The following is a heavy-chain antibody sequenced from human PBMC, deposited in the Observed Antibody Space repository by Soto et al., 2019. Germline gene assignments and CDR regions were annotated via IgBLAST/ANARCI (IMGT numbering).Heavy chain of an antibody. CDR1: GGSISSSNW. CDR2: IYHSGYT. CDR3: ARRPRPENYGMDV. Sequence: SETLSLTCAVSGGSISSSNWWSWVRQPPGKGLEWIGEIYHSGYTSYIPSLKSRVTISVDKSKNQFSLKLRSVTAADTAVYYCARRPRPENYGMDVWGQGTTVTVSS. J-gene: IGHJ6*02. V-gene: IGHV4-4*02. D-gene: IGHD6-6*01.